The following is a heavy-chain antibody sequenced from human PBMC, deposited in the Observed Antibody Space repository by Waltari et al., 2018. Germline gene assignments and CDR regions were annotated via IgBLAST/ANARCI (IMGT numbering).Heavy chain of an antibody. CDR2: MISSMRYI. D-gene: IGHD1-20*01. CDR1: GFTFSSYA. CDR3: ARALTPLDY. J-gene: IGHJ4*02. V-gene: IGHV3-21*01. Sequence: EVQLVESGGGLVQPGGSLRLSCAASGFTFSSYAMRWVSQAPGKVLEWVSAMISSMRYIYVADSVKGRFTISRDNAKSSLYLQMNSLRAEDTAVYYCARALTPLDYWGQGTLVTVSS.